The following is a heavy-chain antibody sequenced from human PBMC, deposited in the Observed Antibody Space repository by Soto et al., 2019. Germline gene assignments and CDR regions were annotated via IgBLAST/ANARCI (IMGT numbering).Heavy chain of an antibody. Sequence: PSETLSLTCTVSGGSISSGGYYWSWIRQHPGKGLEWIGYIYYSGSTYYNPSLKSRVTISVDTSKNQFSLKLSSVTAADTAVYYCARALSANPQSIRVNYFDYWRQGTLVTVSS. D-gene: IGHD3-10*01. V-gene: IGHV4-31*03. CDR1: GGSISSGGYY. J-gene: IGHJ4*02. CDR3: ARALSANPQSIRVNYFDY. CDR2: IYYSGST.